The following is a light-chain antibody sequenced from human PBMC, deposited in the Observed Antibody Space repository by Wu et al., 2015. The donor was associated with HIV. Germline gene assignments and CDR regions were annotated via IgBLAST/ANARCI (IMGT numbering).Light chain of an antibody. Sequence: ESVLTQSPGTLSLSPGERATLSCKASQTIARSHLAWYQQKPGQPPRLLIYSASSRAPGIPDRFSGSGSRTDFTLTISRLEPEDFAVYFCQQYNNWPPGRTFGQGTKVEIK. J-gene: IGKJ1*01. CDR3: QQYNNWPPGRT. CDR2: SAS. V-gene: IGKV3-20*01. CDR1: QTIARSH.